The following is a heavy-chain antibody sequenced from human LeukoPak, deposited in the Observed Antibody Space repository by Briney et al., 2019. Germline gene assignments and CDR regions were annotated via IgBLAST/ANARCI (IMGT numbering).Heavy chain of an antibody. CDR1: GGTFSSYA. V-gene: IGHV1-69*06. Sequence: SVKVSCKASGGTFSSYAISWVRQAPGQGLEWMGGIIPIFGTANYAQKFQGRVTITADKSTSTAYMELSSLRSEDTAVYYCASSLDDYVIGDFDYWGQGTLVTVSS. CDR2: IIPIFGTA. CDR3: ASSLDDYVIGDFDY. D-gene: IGHD4-17*01. J-gene: IGHJ4*02.